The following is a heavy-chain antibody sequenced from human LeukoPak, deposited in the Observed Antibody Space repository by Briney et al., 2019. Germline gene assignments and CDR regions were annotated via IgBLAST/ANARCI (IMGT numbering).Heavy chain of an antibody. J-gene: IGHJ6*03. CDR2: VYSSGSG. V-gene: IGHV4-4*09. D-gene: IGHD7-27*01. CDR3: ARLTPGRFYLDV. CDR1: GGSIIDYF. Sequence: SETLSLTCTVPGGSIIDYFWTWIRQPPGRGLEWIGYVYSSGSGNYNPSLKSRVTISVDTSKNQFSLKLSSVTAADTAVYYCARLTPGRFYLDVWGKGTTVTVSS.